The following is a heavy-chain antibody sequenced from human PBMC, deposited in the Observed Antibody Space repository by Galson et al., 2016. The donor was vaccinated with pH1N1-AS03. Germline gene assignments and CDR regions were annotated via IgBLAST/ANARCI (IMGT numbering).Heavy chain of an antibody. Sequence: SETLSLTCTVSGGSISSHYWNWIRQPPGKGLEWIGYINYSGSTNYNPSLKSRVTISVDTSKNQFSLKLSSVTAADTAVYYCARHDYGDYVGWFDPWGLGTLVTVSS. J-gene: IGHJ5*02. V-gene: IGHV4-59*11. CDR2: INYSGST. D-gene: IGHD4-17*01. CDR3: ARHDYGDYVGWFDP. CDR1: GGSISSHY.